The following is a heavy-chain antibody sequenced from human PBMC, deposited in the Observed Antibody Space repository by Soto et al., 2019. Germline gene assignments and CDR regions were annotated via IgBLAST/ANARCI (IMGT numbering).Heavy chain of an antibody. V-gene: IGHV3-7*02. CDR3: LIGNSPSST. J-gene: IGHJ5*02. CDR2: INQDGTEK. D-gene: IGHD2-15*01. Sequence: EVQLVESGGGLVQPGGSLRLSCATSGFSFRTFWLNWVRQAPGRGLEWVANINQDGTEKYYVDSVKGRFTISRDNAQNSLYLQMNNLRAEDTAVYHCLIGNSPSSTWGQGTLVTVSS. CDR1: GFSFRTFW.